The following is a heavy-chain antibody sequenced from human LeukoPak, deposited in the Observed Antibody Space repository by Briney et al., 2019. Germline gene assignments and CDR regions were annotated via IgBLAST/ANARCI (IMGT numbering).Heavy chain of an antibody. CDR2: ISSSSSYI. V-gene: IGHV3-21*01. D-gene: IGHD2-2*01. J-gene: IGHJ4*02. CDR1: GFTFSSYS. CDR3: ARAEYQLPLEY. Sequence: PGGSLRLSCAASGFTFSSYSMNWVRQAPGKGLEWGSSISSSSSYIYYADSVKGRFTISRDNAKNSLYLQMNGLSAEDTAVYYCARAEYQLPLEYWGQGTLVTVSS.